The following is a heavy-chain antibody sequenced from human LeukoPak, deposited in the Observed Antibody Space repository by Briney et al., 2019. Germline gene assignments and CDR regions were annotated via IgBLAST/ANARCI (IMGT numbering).Heavy chain of an antibody. Sequence: GGSLRLSCAASGFTFSSYAMSWVRQAPGKGLEWVSSITGSSTYIFYADSVKGRFTVSRDNAKNSLYLQMNSLRAEDTAVYYCAREAGYCSSTSCEEDYYYYYMDVWGQGTTVTVSS. D-gene: IGHD2-2*03. CDR2: ITGSSTYI. J-gene: IGHJ6*03. CDR1: GFTFSSYA. CDR3: AREAGYCSSTSCEEDYYYYYMDV. V-gene: IGHV3-21*01.